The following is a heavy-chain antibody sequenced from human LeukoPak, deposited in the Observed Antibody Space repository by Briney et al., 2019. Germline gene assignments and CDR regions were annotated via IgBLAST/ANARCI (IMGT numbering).Heavy chain of an antibody. CDR2: INHSVST. D-gene: IGHD3-10*01. CDR1: GGSFSGYY. J-gene: IGHJ5*02. CDR3: ARGRPTNMVRGVVPYNWFDP. Sequence: SETLSLTCAVYGGSFSGYYWRWIRQPPGKGLEWIGEINHSVSTNYNPSLKSRVTISVDTSKNQFSLKLSSVTAADTAVYYCARGRPTNMVRGVVPYNWFDPWGQGTLVTVSS. V-gene: IGHV4-34*01.